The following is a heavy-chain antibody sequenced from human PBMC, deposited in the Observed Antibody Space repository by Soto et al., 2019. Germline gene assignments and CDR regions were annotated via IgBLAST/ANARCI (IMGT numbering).Heavy chain of an antibody. V-gene: IGHV3-74*01. CDR2: INSDGSST. Sequence: VQLVESGGGLVQPGGSLRLSCAASGFTFSSYWMHWVRQAPGKGLVWVSRINSDGSSTSYADSVKGRFTISRDNAKNPLYLQMNSLRAEDTVMYYCARNGGDYFDYWGQGTLVTVSS. CDR1: GFTFSSYW. J-gene: IGHJ4*02. CDR3: ARNGGDYFDY.